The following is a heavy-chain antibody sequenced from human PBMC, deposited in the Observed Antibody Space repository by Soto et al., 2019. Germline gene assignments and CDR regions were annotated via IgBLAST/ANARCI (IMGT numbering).Heavy chain of an antibody. Sequence: QAQLVQSGAEVKKPGASVRVSCRASGYTFTSYDINWVRQATGQGLEWMGWMNPDNGNTGYAQKFQGRVTITRNTRIGTAFMALSSLRCEDKAVYYWANGPGEGEGATYCWGQGTVVPVSS. CDR2: MNPDNGNT. CDR1: GYTFTSYD. J-gene: IGHJ4*03. D-gene: IGHD1-26*01. CDR3: ANGPGEGEGATYC. V-gene: IGHV1-8*01.